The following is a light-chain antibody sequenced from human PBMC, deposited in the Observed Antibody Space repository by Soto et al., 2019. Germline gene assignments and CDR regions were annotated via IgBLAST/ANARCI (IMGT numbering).Light chain of an antibody. CDR3: QHYNSYSQA. Sequence: DIQMTQSPSTLSGSVGDRVTLTCRASQTISSWLAWYQQKPGKAPKLLIYGASTLQSGIPSRFSGSGSGTEFTLTISSLQPDDFATYYCQHYNSYSQAFGQGTKVELK. CDR1: QTISSW. CDR2: GAS. J-gene: IGKJ1*01. V-gene: IGKV1-5*03.